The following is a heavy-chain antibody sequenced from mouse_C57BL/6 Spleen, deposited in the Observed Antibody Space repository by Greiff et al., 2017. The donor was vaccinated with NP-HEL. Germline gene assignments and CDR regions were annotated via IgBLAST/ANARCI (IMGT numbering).Heavy chain of an antibody. V-gene: IGHV1-50*01. CDR1: GYTFTSYW. CDR2: IDPSDSYT. J-gene: IGHJ4*01. CDR3: ARYRHVYYAMDY. Sequence: VQLQQPGAELVKPGASVKLSCKASGYTFTSYWMQWVKQRPGQGLEWIGEIDPSDSYTNYNQKFKGKATLTVDTSSSTAYMQLSSLTSEDSAVYYCARYRHVYYAMDYWGQGTSVTVSS.